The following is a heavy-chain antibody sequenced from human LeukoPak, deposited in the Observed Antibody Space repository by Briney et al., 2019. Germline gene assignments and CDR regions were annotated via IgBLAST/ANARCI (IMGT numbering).Heavy chain of an antibody. CDR1: RFYFSTYD. CDR3: ASAHGGSGYDRPFDY. V-gene: IGHV3-48*03. CDR2: IDSSASTT. J-gene: IGHJ4*02. D-gene: IGHD5-12*01. Sequence: GGPLRLSCTASRFYFSTYDMNWVRQVPGKGLEWVSYIDSSASTTYYAGSVQGRFTISRDNAKNSLYLQMRSLRVEDTAFYYCASAHGGSGYDRPFDYWGQGTLVTVSS.